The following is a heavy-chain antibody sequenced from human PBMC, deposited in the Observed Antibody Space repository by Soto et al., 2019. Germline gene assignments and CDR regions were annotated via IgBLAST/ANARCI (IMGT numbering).Heavy chain of an antibody. CDR2: IWYDGSNK. Sequence: GGSLRLSCAASGFTFSSYGMHWVRQAPGKGLEWVAVIWYDGSNKYYADSVKGRFTISRDNSKNTLYLQMNSLRAEDTAVYYCASLPMGGANYYMDVWGKGTTVTVSS. D-gene: IGHD3-16*01. CDR3: ASLPMGGANYYMDV. J-gene: IGHJ6*03. V-gene: IGHV3-33*01. CDR1: GFTFSSYG.